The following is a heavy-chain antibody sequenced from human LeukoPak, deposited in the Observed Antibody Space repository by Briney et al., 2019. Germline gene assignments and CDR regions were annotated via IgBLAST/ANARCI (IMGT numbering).Heavy chain of an antibody. CDR3: ARGSCSDAVCYSDWYFDL. J-gene: IGHJ2*01. CDR1: GFTFHDFS. V-gene: IGHV3-43*02. Sequence: PGGSLRLSCAASGFTFHDFSMHWVPQVPGKGLEWVSLICGDGSVPHYADSVKGRFTISRDNAKNTLYLQMNSLRAEDTAVYYCARGSCSDAVCYSDWYFDLWGRGTLVTVSS. CDR2: ICGDGSVP. D-gene: IGHD2-8*01.